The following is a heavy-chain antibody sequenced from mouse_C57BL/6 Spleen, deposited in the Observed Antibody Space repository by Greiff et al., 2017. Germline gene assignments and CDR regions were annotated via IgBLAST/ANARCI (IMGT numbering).Heavy chain of an antibody. CDR1: GYTFTSYW. J-gene: IGHJ3*01. D-gene: IGHD4-1*01. CDR3: ARGGWDLAWFAY. CDR2: IYPSDSET. V-gene: IGHV1-61*01. Sequence: QVQLQQSGAELVRPGSSVKLSCKASGYTFTSYWMDWVKQRPGQGLEWIGNIYPSDSETHYNQKFKDKATLTVDKSSSTAYMQLSSLTSDDFAVYYCARGGWDLAWFAYWGQGTLVTVSA.